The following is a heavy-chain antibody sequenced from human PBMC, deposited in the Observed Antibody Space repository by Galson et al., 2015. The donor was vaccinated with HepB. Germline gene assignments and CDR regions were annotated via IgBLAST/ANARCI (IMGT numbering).Heavy chain of an antibody. CDR2: IHPRDSET. CDR3: ARHLMFDS. V-gene: IGHV5-51*01. Sequence: QSGAEVKKPGESLRISCQASGYSFSSYWVAWVRQMPGKGLEWMGIIHPRDSETRYSPSFQGRITISADKSISTTYLQWTSLKASDTGMYYCARHLMFDSWGQGTLVTVSS. CDR1: GYSFSSYW. J-gene: IGHJ4*02.